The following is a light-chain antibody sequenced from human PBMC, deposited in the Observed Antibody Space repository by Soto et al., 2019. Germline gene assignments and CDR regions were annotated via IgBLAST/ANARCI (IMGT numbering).Light chain of an antibody. CDR3: QQYNNYSPRT. J-gene: IGKJ1*01. V-gene: IGKV1-5*03. CDR2: KAS. Sequence: DIQMTQSPSTLSASVGDRVTITCRASQTSNWLAWYQQKPGKAPKLLIYKASSLESGVPSRFSGRGSGTEFTLTISSRQPYDFVTSYWQQYNNYSPRTFGQGTKVEIK. CDR1: QTSNW.